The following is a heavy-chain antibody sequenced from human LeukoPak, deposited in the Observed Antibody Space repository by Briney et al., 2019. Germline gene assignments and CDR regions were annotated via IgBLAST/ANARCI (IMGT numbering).Heavy chain of an antibody. V-gene: IGHV3-23*01. CDR3: AKDVHIYSNYPNYFDY. Sequence: PGGSLRLSCAASGFTFSSYAMSWVRQAPGKGLEWVSAISGSGGSTYYADSVKGRFTISRDNSKNTLYLQMNSLRAEDTAVYYCAKDVHIYSNYPNYFDYWGQGTLVTVSS. J-gene: IGHJ4*02. D-gene: IGHD4-11*01. CDR2: ISGSGGST. CDR1: GFTFSSYA.